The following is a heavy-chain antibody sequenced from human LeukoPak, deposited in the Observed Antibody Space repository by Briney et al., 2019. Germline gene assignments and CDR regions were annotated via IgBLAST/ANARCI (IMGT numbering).Heavy chain of an antibody. J-gene: IGHJ3*02. Sequence: GGSLRLSCAASGFTFSRYWIHWVRQAPGKGPVWVSVISTDGSSTRYADSVKGRFTISRDNVKNTLYLQMNSLRAEDTAVYYCARDPYYDFWSDYGTEAFDIWGQGTMVTVSS. CDR1: GFTFSRYW. CDR2: ISTDGSST. D-gene: IGHD3-3*01. CDR3: ARDPYYDFWSDYGTEAFDI. V-gene: IGHV3-74*01.